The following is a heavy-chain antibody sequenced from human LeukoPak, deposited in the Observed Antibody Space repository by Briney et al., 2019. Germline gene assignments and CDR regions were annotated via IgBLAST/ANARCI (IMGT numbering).Heavy chain of an antibody. D-gene: IGHD3-22*01. Sequence: SQTLSLTCAISGDTVSSNSAAWNWLRQSPSLGLEWLGRTYYRSKWYNDYAVSVKSRITINPDTSKNQFSLQLNSVTPEDTAVYYCARDNRHYDSSGYPADAFDIWGQGTMVTVSS. CDR3: ARDNRHYDSSGYPADAFDI. V-gene: IGHV6-1*01. J-gene: IGHJ3*02. CDR2: TYYRSKWYN. CDR1: GDTVSSNSAA.